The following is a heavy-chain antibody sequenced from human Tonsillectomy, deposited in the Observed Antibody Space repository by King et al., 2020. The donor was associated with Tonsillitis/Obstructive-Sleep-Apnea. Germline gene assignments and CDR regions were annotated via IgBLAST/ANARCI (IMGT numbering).Heavy chain of an antibody. CDR3: ARDEDIVLMMYDAVYGMDV. Sequence: VQLVESGAEVKKPGSSVKVSCKASGGTFSSYAISWVRQAPGQGLEWMGGSIPMLGIANYAQKFQGRVTITAAKSTSTAYMELSSLRSEDTAVYYCARDEDIVLMMYDAVYGMDVWGQGTTVTVSS. CDR2: SIPMLGIA. J-gene: IGHJ6*02. V-gene: IGHV1-69*10. CDR1: GGTFSSYA. D-gene: IGHD2-8*01.